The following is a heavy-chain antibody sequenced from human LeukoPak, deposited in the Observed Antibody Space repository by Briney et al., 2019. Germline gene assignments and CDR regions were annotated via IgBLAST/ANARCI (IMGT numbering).Heavy chain of an antibody. D-gene: IGHD3-3*01. CDR3: ARDDDFRFDP. CDR2: IIPVFGTA. V-gene: IGHV1-69*13. CDR1: GGTFSSYA. J-gene: IGHJ5*02. Sequence: SVKVSCKASGGTFSSYAISWVRQAPGQGLEWMGGIIPVFGTANYAQKFQGRVTITADESTSTAYMELSSLRSEDTAVYYCARDDDFRFDPWGQGTLVTVSS.